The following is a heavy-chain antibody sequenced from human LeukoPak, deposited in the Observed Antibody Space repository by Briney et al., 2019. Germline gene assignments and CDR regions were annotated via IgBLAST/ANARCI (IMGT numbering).Heavy chain of an antibody. V-gene: IGHV4-59*01. CDR1: GGSISSYY. CDR3: ARGGGYYGSGSYYNPPHYYYGMDV. D-gene: IGHD3-10*01. J-gene: IGHJ6*02. CDR2: IYYSGST. Sequence: SETLSLTCTVSGGSISSYYWSWIRQPPGKRLEWIGYIYYSGSTNYNPSLKSRVTISVDTSKNQFSLKLSSVTAADTAVYYCARGGGYYGSGSYYNPPHYYYGMDVWGQGTTVTVSS.